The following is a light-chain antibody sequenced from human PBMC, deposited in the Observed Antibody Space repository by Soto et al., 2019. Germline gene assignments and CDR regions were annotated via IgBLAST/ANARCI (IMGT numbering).Light chain of an antibody. V-gene: IGKV1-12*01. Sequence: DIQMTQSPSSVSASVGDRVTITCRASQGITSWLAWYQQKPVRAPKLLIYAASSLQSGVSSRLSGSGSGRDFTLTISSLQPEDFATYFCQQTSSFPLTFGGGTKVEIK. CDR1: QGITSW. J-gene: IGKJ4*01. CDR2: AAS. CDR3: QQTSSFPLT.